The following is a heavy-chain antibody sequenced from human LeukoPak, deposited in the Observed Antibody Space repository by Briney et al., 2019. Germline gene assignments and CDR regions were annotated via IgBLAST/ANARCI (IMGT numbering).Heavy chain of an antibody. CDR2: IYYSGST. D-gene: IGHD3-9*01. J-gene: IGHJ3*02. Sequence: PSQTLSLTCTVSGGSISSGDYYWSWIRQPPGKGLEWIGYIYYSGSTYYNPSLKSRVTISVDTSKNQFSLKLSSVTAADTAVYYCARGRGGYYDILTGLDAFDIWGQGTMVTVSS. V-gene: IGHV4-30-4*01. CDR3: ARGRGGYYDILTGLDAFDI. CDR1: GGSISSGDYY.